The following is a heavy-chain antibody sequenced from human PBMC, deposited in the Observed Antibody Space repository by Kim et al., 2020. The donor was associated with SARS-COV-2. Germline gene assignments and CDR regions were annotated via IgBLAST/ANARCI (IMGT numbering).Heavy chain of an antibody. D-gene: IGHD3-22*01. Sequence: SETLSLTCTVSGGSISSGGYYWSWIRQHPGKGLEWFGYIYYSGNTYYNPTLKSRVTISVDTTKNQFSLKLISVTAAATAVYYCGRSPRSWVVVTHFDYWGQGTLVTVSS. CDR1: GGSISSGGYY. CDR3: GRSPRSWVVVTHFDY. CDR2: IYYSGNT. J-gene: IGHJ4*02. V-gene: IGHV4-31*03.